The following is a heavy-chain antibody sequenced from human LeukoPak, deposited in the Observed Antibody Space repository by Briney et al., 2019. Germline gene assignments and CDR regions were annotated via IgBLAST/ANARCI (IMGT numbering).Heavy chain of an antibody. Sequence: GGSLRLSCAASGLNVTYNYMSWVRQAPGRGLEWVSIIYRGGSTYYADSVKGRVIISRDNSKNTLSLQMHRLRAEDTAVYYYYARPVLPAAFLPSGNYMDVWGKGTTVTVSS. D-gene: IGHD2-2*01. CDR1: GLNVTYNY. CDR2: IYRGGST. CDR3: YARPVLPAAFLPSGNYMDV. J-gene: IGHJ6*03. V-gene: IGHV3-53*01.